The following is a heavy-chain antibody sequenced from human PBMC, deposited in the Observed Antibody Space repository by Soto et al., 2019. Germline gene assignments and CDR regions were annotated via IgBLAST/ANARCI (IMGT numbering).Heavy chain of an antibody. CDR3: ARDHGVAAAGQDY. CDR1: GFTFSSFW. V-gene: IGHV3-7*05. J-gene: IGHJ4*02. CDR2: IKQDGNEK. Sequence: EVQLVESGGGLVQHGGSLRLSCAASGFTFSSFWMSWVRQAPGKGLEWVANIKQDGNEKYYVDSVKGRFTISRDNAKNSLYLQMNSLRAEDTAVYYCARDHGVAAAGQDYWGQGTLVTVSS. D-gene: IGHD6-13*01.